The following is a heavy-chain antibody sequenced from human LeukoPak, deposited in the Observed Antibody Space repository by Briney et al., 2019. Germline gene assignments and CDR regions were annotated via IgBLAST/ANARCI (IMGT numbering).Heavy chain of an antibody. V-gene: IGHV4-38-2*01. D-gene: IGHD6-13*01. CDR3: ARHAYSSSWYLRY. CDR2: IYHSGST. CDR1: GYSISSGYY. J-gene: IGHJ4*02. Sequence: SETLSLTCAVSGYSISSGYYWGWIRQPPGKGLEWIGSIYHSGSTYYNPSLKSRVTISVDTSKNHFSLKLSSVTAADTAVYYCARHAYSSSWYLRYWGQGTLVTVSS.